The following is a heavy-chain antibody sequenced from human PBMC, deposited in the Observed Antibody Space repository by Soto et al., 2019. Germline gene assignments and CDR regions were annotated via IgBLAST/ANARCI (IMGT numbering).Heavy chain of an antibody. CDR1: GFTFSNYW. Sequence: EVQLVESGGGLVQPGGSLRLSCAGSGFTFSNYWMHWVRQAPGKGLEWVSRIDHDGPTDYADSVRGRFTISRDNAENALYLQKIRLSPEDTAVYYCVRDSHGDYWGQGTLVTVSS. CDR3: VRDSHGDY. J-gene: IGHJ4*02. V-gene: IGHV3-74*01. CDR2: IDHDGPT.